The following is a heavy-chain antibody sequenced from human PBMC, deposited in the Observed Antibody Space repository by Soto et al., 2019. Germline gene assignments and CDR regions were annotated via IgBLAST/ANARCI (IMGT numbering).Heavy chain of an antibody. V-gene: IGHV4-30-2*01. CDR1: GGSISSGGYS. Sequence: SETLSLTCAVSGGSISSGGYSWSWIRQPPGKGLEWIGYIYHSGSTYYNPSLKSRVTISVDRSKNQFSLKLSSVTAADTAVYYCARGNSSVYSFPPYYFDYWGQGTLVTVSS. J-gene: IGHJ4*02. CDR3: ARGNSSVYSFPPYYFDY. CDR2: IYHSGST. D-gene: IGHD3-22*01.